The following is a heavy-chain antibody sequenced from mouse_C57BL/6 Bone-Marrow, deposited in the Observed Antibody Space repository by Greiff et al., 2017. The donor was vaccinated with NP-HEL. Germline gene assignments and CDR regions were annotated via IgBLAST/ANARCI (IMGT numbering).Heavy chain of an antibody. V-gene: IGHV1-26*01. J-gene: IGHJ1*03. CDR1: GYTFTDYY. CDR3: AREGDGSSIYWYFDV. CDR2: INPNNGGT. D-gene: IGHD1-1*01. Sequence: VQLQQSGPELVKPGASVQISCKASGYTFTDYYMNWVKQSHGKSLEWIGDINPNNGGTSYNQKFKGKATLTVDKSSSTAYMELRSLTSEDSAVYYCAREGDGSSIYWYFDVWGTGTTVTVSS.